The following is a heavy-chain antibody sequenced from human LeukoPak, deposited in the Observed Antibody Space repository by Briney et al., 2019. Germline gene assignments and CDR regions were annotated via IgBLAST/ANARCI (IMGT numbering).Heavy chain of an antibody. D-gene: IGHD6-25*01. CDR2: IYYSGGT. Sequence: PSETLSLTCTVSGGSISSHYWSWIRQPPGKGLEWIGYIYYSGGTNYNPSPKSRVTITVDTSKNQFSLKLSSVTAADTAVYYCARGGTYSSGWYGHWGQGTLVTVSS. CDR1: GGSISSHY. CDR3: ARGGTYSSGWYGH. J-gene: IGHJ5*02. V-gene: IGHV4-59*11.